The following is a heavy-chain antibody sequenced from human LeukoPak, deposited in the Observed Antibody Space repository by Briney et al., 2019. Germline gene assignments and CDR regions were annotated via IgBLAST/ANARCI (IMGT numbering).Heavy chain of an antibody. CDR1: GGSISSSGYY. D-gene: IGHD6-13*01. J-gene: IGHJ2*01. Sequence: PSETLSLTCTVSGGSISSSGYYWGWIRQPPGKGLEWIGSIYYSGSTSYTPSLKSRVTIAVDTSKNQFSLKVNSATAADTAVYYCARLAAADNWYFDLWGRGTLVTVSS. CDR2: IYYSGST. V-gene: IGHV4-39*01. CDR3: ARLAAADNWYFDL.